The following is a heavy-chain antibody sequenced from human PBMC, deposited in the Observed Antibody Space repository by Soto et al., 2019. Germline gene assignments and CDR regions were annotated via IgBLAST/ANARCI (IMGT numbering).Heavy chain of an antibody. CDR1: GDSVTSYW. CDR2: IYPGDSDT. V-gene: IGHV5-51*01. D-gene: IGHD3-3*01. CDR3: ARHNYDFWSGYLAPTSPGGMDV. J-gene: IGHJ6*02. Sequence: GESQKSSGKGSGDSVTSYWSGWVRQKTGKGLEWMGIIYPGDSDTRYSPSFQGQVTISADKSISTAYLQWSSLKASDTAMYYCARHNYDFWSGYLAPTSPGGMDVWGQGTTVTVSS.